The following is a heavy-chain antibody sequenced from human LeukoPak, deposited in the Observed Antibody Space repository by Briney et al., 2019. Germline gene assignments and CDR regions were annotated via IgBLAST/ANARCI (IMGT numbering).Heavy chain of an antibody. CDR3: VGGAPNWGFDY. CDR2: IIPIFGTA. V-gene: IGHV1-69*05. CDR1: GGTFSSYA. Sequence: SVKVSCKASGGTFSSYAISWVRQAPGQGLEWMGGIIPIFGTANYAQKFQGRVTMTRNTSISTAYMELTSLRSEDTAVYYCVGGAPNWGFDYWGQGTLVTVSS. J-gene: IGHJ4*02. D-gene: IGHD7-27*01.